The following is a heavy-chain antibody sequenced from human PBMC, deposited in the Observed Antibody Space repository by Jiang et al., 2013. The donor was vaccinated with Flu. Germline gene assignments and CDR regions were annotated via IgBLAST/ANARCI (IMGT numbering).Heavy chain of an antibody. V-gene: IGHV1-18*01. CDR1: GYTFTSYG. CDR2: ISAYNGNT. Sequence: GAEVKKPGASVKVSCKASGYTFTSYGISWVRQAPGQGLEWMGWISAYNGNTNYAQKFQGRVTMTEDTSTDTAYMELSSLRSEDTAVYYCATGQQWLAKFDYWGQGTLVTVSS. D-gene: IGHD6-19*01. J-gene: IGHJ4*02. CDR3: ATGQQWLAKFDY.